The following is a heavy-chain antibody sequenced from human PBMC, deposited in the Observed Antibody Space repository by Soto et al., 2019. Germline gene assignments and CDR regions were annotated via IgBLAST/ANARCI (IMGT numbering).Heavy chain of an antibody. Sequence: EVQLLXSGGDVVRPGXSLXLSCAASGFTFSSYAMGWVRQAPGKGLEWVAGVSRAGTYTFYADSVRGRXXXXXXXXXXXXXXXXXXXXXXXXXVYXXXKYTXTXDXGESXGQGXXV. D-gene: IGHD3-10*01. J-gene: IGHJ5*02. CDR1: GFTFSSYA. CDR2: VSRAGTYT. V-gene: IGHV3-23*01. CDR3: XKYTXTXDXGES.